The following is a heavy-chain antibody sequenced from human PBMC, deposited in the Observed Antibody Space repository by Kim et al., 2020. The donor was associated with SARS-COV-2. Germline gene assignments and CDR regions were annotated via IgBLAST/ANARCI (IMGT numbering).Heavy chain of an antibody. CDR3: ASGPAEDIVVVPAAIRFDYYYYYYMDV. D-gene: IGHD2-2*02. Sequence: SETLSHTCTVSGGSISSSSYYWGWIRQPPGKGLEWIGSIYYSGSTYYNPSLKSRVTISLDTSKNQFSLKLSSVTAADTAVYYCASGPAEDIVVVPAAIRFDYYYYYYMDVWGKGTTVTVSS. V-gene: IGHV4-39*01. J-gene: IGHJ6*03. CDR1: GGSISSSSYY. CDR2: IYYSGST.